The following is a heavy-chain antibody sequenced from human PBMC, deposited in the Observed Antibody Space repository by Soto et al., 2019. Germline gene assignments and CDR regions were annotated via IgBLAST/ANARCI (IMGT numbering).Heavy chain of an antibody. CDR3: ASIPPSAVGATSEVDY. D-gene: IGHD1-26*01. CDR1: GXTLSMYC. J-gene: IGHJ4*02. V-gene: IGHV3-74*01. Sequence: HPXGSLRLSCAASGXTLSMYCMHWVRQAPGKGLVWVSRIKGDGTSTGYADSVKGLFTISRDNAKNTLYLQMNSLIAEETAVYYCASIPPSAVGATSEVDYWGQGTLGTVSS. CDR2: IKGDGTST.